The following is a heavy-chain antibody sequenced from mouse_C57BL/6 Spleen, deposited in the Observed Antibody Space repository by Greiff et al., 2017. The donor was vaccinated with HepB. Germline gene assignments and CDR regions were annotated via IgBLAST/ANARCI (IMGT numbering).Heavy chain of an antibody. CDR2: IYPGSGNT. J-gene: IGHJ4*01. V-gene: IGHV1-76*01. Sequence: VMLVESGAELVRPGASVKLSCKASGYTFTDYYINWVKQRPGQGLEWIARIYPGSGNTYYNEKFKGKATLTAEKSSSTAYMQLSSLTSEDSAVYFCARGGSGYPYAMDYWGQGTSVTVSS. CDR3: ARGGSGYPYAMDY. D-gene: IGHD3-2*02. CDR1: GYTFTDYY.